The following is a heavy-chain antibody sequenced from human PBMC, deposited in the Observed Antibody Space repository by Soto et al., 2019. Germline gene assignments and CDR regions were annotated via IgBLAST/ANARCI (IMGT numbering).Heavy chain of an antibody. CDR2: INPTGGRA. J-gene: IGHJ4*03. CDR3: SRLPTMVREIKADPVDF. CDR1: GYTFTNYY. V-gene: IGHV1-46*03. D-gene: IGHD3-10*01. Sequence: ASVKVSCKASGYTFTNYYIHWVRQAPGQGLEWMGVINPTGGRASYAPKFQGRVTLTRDTSTSTAYMELSSLRSDDTAVYFCSRLPTMVREIKADPVDFWGQGTLVTVSS.